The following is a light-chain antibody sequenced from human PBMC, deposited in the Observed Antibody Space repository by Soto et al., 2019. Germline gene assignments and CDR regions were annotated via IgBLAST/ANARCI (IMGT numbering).Light chain of an antibody. J-gene: IGLJ1*01. CDR3: CSFAGSYSYV. Sequence: QSALTQPRSVSGSTGQSVTISCTGTSSDVCRYDYVSCYQQYPGEAPKLIIYDVTERPSGVPDRFSGSTSGNTASLTISGPRAEDEAAYSCCSFAGSYSYVVGSGSKVT. V-gene: IGLV2-11*01. CDR1: SSDVCRYDY. CDR2: DVT.